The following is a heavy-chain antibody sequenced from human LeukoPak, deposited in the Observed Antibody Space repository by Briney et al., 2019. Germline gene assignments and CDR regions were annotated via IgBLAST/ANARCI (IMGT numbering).Heavy chain of an antibody. CDR2: ISSRSNTE. CDR3: ASSPYQKGY. V-gene: IGHV3-48*04. J-gene: IGHJ4*02. CDR1: GFTFSDYG. Sequence: GGSLRLSCAASGFTFSDYGMNWVRQAPGKGLEWVSYISSRSNTEDYADSVKGRFTISRDNAKNSLYLQMDSLRAEDTAVYYCASSPYQKGYWGQGTLVTVSS.